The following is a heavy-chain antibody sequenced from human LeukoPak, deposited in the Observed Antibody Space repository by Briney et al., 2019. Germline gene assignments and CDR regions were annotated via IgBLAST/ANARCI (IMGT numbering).Heavy chain of an antibody. CDR2: ISYDGSNK. D-gene: IGHD6-13*01. Sequence: PGGSLRLSCAASGFTFSSYAMHWVRQAPGKGLEWVAVISYDGSNKYYADSVKGRFTISRDNSKNTLYLQMNSLRAEDTAVYYCARDRGAYSSSWYFLFELPDYWGQGTLVTVSS. CDR3: ARDRGAYSSSWYFLFELPDY. V-gene: IGHV3-30*04. CDR1: GFTFSSYA. J-gene: IGHJ4*02.